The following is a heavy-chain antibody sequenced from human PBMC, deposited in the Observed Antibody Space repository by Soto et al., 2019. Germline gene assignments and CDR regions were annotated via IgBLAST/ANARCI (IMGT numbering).Heavy chain of an antibody. Sequence: ASVKVSCKTAGYTFTIYAMHWVRQAPGQGLEWMGWISAYNGNTNYAQKLQGRVTMTTDTSTSTAYMELRSLRSDDTAVYYCARDNPPLGYWGQGTLVTRLL. V-gene: IGHV1-18*01. J-gene: IGHJ4*02. CDR1: GYTFTIYA. CDR3: ARDNPPLGY. CDR2: ISAYNGNT.